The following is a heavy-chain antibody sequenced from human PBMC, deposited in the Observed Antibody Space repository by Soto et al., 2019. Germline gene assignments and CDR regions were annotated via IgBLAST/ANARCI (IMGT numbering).Heavy chain of an antibody. CDR2: IRAYNGNT. CDR3: ARGQTTVTDFDY. J-gene: IGHJ4*02. D-gene: IGHD4-17*01. Sequence: SVQVSFNGSCYTFPSYGISWVRQAPGQGLEWMGWIRAYNGNTNYAQKLQGRVTMTTDTSTSTAYMELRSLRSDDTAVYYCARGQTTVTDFDYWGQGTLVIVSS. V-gene: IGHV1-18*04. CDR1: CYTFPSYG.